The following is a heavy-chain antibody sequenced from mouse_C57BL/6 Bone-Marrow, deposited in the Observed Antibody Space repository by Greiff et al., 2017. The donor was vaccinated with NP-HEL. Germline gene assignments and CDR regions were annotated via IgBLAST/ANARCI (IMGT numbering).Heavy chain of an antibody. J-gene: IGHJ2*01. V-gene: IGHV1-15*01. CDR2: IDPETGGT. D-gene: IGHD2-3*01. CDR1: GYTFTDYE. CDR3: TRRGGYSYYFDY. Sequence: QVQLQQPGAELVRPGASVTLSCKASGYTFTDYEMHWVKQTPVHGLEWIGAIDPETGGTAYNQKFKGKAILTADKSSSTAYMELRSLTSEDSAVYYCTRRGGYSYYFDYWGQGTTLTVSS.